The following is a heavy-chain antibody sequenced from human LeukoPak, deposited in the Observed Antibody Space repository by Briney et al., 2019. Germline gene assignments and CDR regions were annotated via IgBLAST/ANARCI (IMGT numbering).Heavy chain of an antibody. CDR1: GITLSNYG. V-gene: IGHV3-23*01. CDR3: AKRGVVIRAVLVVGFHKEAYYFDS. D-gene: IGHD2-15*01. CDR2: ISDRGGST. J-gene: IGHJ4*02. Sequence: PGGSLRLSCVVSGITLSNYGMSWVRQAPGKGLEWVAGISDRGGSTNYADSVKGPFTISRDNPKNTLYLQMNSLRSEDTAVYFCAKRGVVIRAVLVVGFHKEAYYFDSWGQGALVTVSS.